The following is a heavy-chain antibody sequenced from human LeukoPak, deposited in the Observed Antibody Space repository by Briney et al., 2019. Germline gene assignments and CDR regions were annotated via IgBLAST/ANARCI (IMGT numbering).Heavy chain of an antibody. V-gene: IGHV3-30*02. CDR1: GFIFTDYG. J-gene: IGHJ4*02. D-gene: IGHD3-22*01. Sequence: PGGSLRLSCAASGFIFTDYGMHWVRQAPGKGLEWLTFIRYDGSDKYYADSVKGRFTISRDNSKNTLYLQMNSLRAEDTAVYYCATDYYDSSGYYYWGQGTLVTVSS. CDR3: ATDYYDSSGYYY. CDR2: IRYDGSDK.